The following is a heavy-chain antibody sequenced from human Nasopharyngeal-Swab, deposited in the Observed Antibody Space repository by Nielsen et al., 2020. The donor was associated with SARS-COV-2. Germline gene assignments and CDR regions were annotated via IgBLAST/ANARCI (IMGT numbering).Heavy chain of an antibody. CDR3: ARDVASGFGELFPLLRGLDI. D-gene: IGHD3-10*01. CDR1: GFTINSFA. J-gene: IGHJ6*02. V-gene: IGHV3-30-3*01. CDR2: ISYDGNNK. Sequence: GGSLRLSCAASGFTINSFAMRWVRQAPGKGLEWVAVISYDGNNKYYADSVKGRFTISRGNSKNTVYLQMNSLRPEDTAVYYCARDVASGFGELFPLLRGLDIWGHGTTVTVSS.